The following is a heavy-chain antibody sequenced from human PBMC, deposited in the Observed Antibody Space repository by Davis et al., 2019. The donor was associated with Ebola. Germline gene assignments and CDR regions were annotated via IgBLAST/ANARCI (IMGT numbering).Heavy chain of an antibody. J-gene: IGHJ4*02. D-gene: IGHD3-10*01. Sequence: MLSETLSLTCAVYGGSFSGYYWSWIRQPPGKGLEWIGEINHSGSTNYNPSLKSRVTISVDTSKNQFSLKLSSVTAADTAVYYCAREGYYGSGSYFNYWGQGTLVTVSS. CDR1: GGSFSGYY. CDR2: INHSGST. V-gene: IGHV4-34*01. CDR3: AREGYYGSGSYFNY.